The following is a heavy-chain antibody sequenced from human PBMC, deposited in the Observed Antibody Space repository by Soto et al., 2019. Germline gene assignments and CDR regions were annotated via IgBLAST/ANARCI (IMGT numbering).Heavy chain of an antibody. D-gene: IGHD5-12*01. V-gene: IGHV4-30-4*01. CDR1: GGSISSGDYY. CDR3: AREGYSGYDAYSQWLVPRLFDP. J-gene: IGHJ5*02. CDR2: IYYSGST. Sequence: SETLSLTCTVSGGSISSGDYYWSWIRQPPGKGLEWIGYIYYSGSTYYNPSLKSRVTISVDTSKNQFSLKLSSVTAADTAVYYCAREGYSGYDAYSQWLVPRLFDPWGQGTLVTVSS.